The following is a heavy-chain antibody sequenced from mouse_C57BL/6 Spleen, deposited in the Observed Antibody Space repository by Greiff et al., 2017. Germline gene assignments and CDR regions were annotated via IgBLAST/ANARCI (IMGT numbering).Heavy chain of an antibody. Sequence: VQLQESGPELVKPGASVKISCKASGYAFSSSWMNWVKQRPGKGLEWIGRIYPGDGDTNYNGKFKGKATLTADKSSSTAYMQLSSLTSEDSAVXFCARGDPYFDYWGQGTTLTVSS. CDR2: IYPGDGDT. J-gene: IGHJ2*01. CDR3: ARGDPYFDY. D-gene: IGHD3-3*01. V-gene: IGHV1-82*01. CDR1: GYAFSSSW.